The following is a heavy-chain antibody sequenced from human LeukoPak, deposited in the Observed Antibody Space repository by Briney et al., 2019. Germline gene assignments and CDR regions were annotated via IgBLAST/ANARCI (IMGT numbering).Heavy chain of an antibody. CDR3: ARGNWNYGGVFDY. V-gene: IGHV3-64*01. D-gene: IGHD1-7*01. J-gene: IGHJ4*02. Sequence: PGGSLRLSCAASGFTFSSYAMHWVRQAPGKGLEYVSAISSNGGSTYYANSVKGRFTIFRDNSKNTLYLQMGSLRAEDMAVYYCARGNWNYGGVFDYWGQGTLVTVSS. CDR1: GFTFSSYA. CDR2: ISSNGGST.